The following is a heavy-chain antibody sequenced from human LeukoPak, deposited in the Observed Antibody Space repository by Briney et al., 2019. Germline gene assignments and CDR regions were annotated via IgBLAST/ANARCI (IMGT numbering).Heavy chain of an antibody. CDR1: GGSISSYY. CDR3: ARHYNGDYEGLIDY. D-gene: IGHD4-17*01. CDR2: IYYSGST. V-gene: IGHV4-59*08. J-gene: IGHJ4*02. Sequence: SETLSLTCTVSGGSISSYYWSWLRQPPGKGLEWIGYIYYSGSTNYNPSLKSRVTISVDTSKNQFSLKLSSVTAADTAVYYCARHYNGDYEGLIDYWGQGTLVTVSS.